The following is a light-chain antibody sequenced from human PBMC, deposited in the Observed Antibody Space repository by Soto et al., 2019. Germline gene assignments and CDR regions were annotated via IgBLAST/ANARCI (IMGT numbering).Light chain of an antibody. CDR1: QSVSSSY. Sequence: EIVLTQSPGTLSLSQGERATLSCRASQSVSSSYLAWYQQQPGQAPRLLIYGASSRATGIPDRFSGSGSGTDFTHTISRLEPEDFAVYYCQQYGSSSWTFGQGTKVDIK. J-gene: IGKJ1*01. V-gene: IGKV3-20*01. CDR3: QQYGSSSWT. CDR2: GAS.